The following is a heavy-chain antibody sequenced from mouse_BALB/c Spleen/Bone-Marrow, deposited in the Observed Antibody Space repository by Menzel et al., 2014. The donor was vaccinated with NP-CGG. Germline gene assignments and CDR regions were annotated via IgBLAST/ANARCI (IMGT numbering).Heavy chain of an antibody. CDR3: AKGGNYRYDFDY. J-gene: IGHJ2*01. Sequence: ESGPELVKPGASVKMSCKASGYTFTSYVMHWVKQKPGQGLEWIGYINPYNDGTKYNEKFKGKATLTSDKSSSTDYMELSSLTSEDSAVYYCAKGGNYRYDFDYWGQGTTLTVSS. V-gene: IGHV1-14*01. CDR1: GYTFTSYV. CDR2: INPYNDGT. D-gene: IGHD2-14*01.